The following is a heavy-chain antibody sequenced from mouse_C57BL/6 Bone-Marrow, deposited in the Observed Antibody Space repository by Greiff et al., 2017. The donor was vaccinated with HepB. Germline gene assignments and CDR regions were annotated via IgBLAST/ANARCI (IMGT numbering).Heavy chain of an antibody. CDR3: ARFTGGVYYDYDDAMDY. V-gene: IGHV1-55*01. Sequence: VQLQQPGAELVKPGASVKMSCKASGYTFTSYWITWAKQRPGQGLEWIGDIYPGSGSTNYNEKFKSKATLTVDTSSSTAYMQLSSLTSEDSAVYFCARFTGGVYYDYDDAMDYWGQGTSVTVSS. CDR2: IYPGSGST. J-gene: IGHJ4*01. CDR1: GYTFTSYW. D-gene: IGHD2-4*01.